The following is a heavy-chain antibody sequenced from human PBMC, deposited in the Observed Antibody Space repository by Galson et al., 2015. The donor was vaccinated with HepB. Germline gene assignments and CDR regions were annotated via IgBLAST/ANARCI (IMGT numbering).Heavy chain of an antibody. CDR1: GFILKTYW. Sequence: SLRLSCAASGFILKTYWMHWVRQAPGKGLVWVSRCNGDGSSTNYADSVRGRFTISRDNAKKMLYLQMNSLRAEDTAVYFCARGWYHFDNWGQGTLVSVSA. J-gene: IGHJ4*02. CDR2: CNGDGSST. V-gene: IGHV3-74*01. CDR3: ARGWYHFDN. D-gene: IGHD6-13*01.